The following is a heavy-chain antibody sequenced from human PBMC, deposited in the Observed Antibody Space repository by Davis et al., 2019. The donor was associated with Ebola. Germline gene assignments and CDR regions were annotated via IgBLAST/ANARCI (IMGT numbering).Heavy chain of an antibody. CDR3: ARLASP. J-gene: IGHJ5*02. Sequence: TFSSYAMSWVRQAPGKGLEWIGSIFYSGSTYYNPSLKSRVTITVDTSQNQFSLKVSSVTAADTAVYYCARLASPWGQGTLVTVSS. V-gene: IGHV4-39*01. CDR1: TFSSYA. CDR2: IFYSGST.